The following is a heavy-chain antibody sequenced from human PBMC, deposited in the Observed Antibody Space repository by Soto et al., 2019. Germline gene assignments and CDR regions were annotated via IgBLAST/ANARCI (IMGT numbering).Heavy chain of an antibody. Sequence: QVQLVQSGAEVKKPGSSVKVSCKASGGTFSSYAISWVRQAPGQGLEWMGGIIPIFGTANYAQKFQGRVTSTTDEYTSKAYMELSSLRSEDTAVYYCASYVRGSYPPFENFDYWGQGTLVTVSS. CDR1: GGTFSSYA. CDR2: IIPIFGTA. CDR3: ASYVRGSYPPFENFDY. J-gene: IGHJ4*02. V-gene: IGHV1-69*05. D-gene: IGHD3-10*01.